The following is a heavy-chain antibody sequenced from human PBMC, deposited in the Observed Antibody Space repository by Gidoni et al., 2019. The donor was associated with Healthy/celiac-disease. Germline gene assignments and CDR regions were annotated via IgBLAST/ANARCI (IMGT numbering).Heavy chain of an antibody. CDR2: IYYSGST. Sequence: QVQLQESGPGLVKPSETLSLTCTVSGGSISSYYWSWIRQPPGKGLEWIGYIYYSGSTNYNPSLKSRVTISVDTSKNQFSLKLSSVTAADTAVYYCARNEDSSSWYVFDYWGQGTLVTVSS. CDR3: ARNEDSSSWYVFDY. J-gene: IGHJ4*02. CDR1: GGSISSYY. D-gene: IGHD6-13*01. V-gene: IGHV4-59*01.